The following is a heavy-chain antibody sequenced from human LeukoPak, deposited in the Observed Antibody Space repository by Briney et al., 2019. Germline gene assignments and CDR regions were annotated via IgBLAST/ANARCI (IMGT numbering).Heavy chain of an antibody. J-gene: IGHJ4*02. CDR1: GYTFTGYY. Sequence: ASVKVSCKASGYTFTGYYMHWVRQAPGQGLEWMGWIKPNSGGTNYAQKFQGRVTMPRETSISTAYMELSRLRSDDTAVYYCARVHYYGSGSLDYWGQGSLVTVSS. CDR3: ARVHYYGSGSLDY. D-gene: IGHD3-10*01. CDR2: IKPNSGGT. V-gene: IGHV1-2*02.